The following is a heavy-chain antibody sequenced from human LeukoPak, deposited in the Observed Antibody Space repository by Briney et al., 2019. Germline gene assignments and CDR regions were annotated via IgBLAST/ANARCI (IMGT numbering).Heavy chain of an antibody. CDR2: ISAYNGNT. J-gene: IGHJ4*02. D-gene: IGHD4-23*01. Sequence: RASVKVSCKASGYTFTSYGISWVRQAPGQGLEWMGWISAYNGNTNYAQKLQGRVTMTTDTSTSTAYMELRSLRCDDTAVYYCARDRSMTTVVTGGYWGQGTLVTVSS. CDR3: ARDRSMTTVVTGGY. V-gene: IGHV1-18*01. CDR1: GYTFTSYG.